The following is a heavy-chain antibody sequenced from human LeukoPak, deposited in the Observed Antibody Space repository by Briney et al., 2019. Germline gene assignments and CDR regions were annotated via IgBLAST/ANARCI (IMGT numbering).Heavy chain of an antibody. Sequence: GGSLRLSCAASGFTFSSYGMHWVRQAPGKGLEWVAVIWYDGSNKYYADSVKGRFTISRDNSKNTLYLQMNSLRAEDTAVYYCAKDLVLRRGHSYGYFDYWGQGTLVTVSS. D-gene: IGHD5-18*01. CDR2: IWYDGSNK. CDR1: GFTFSSYG. CDR3: AKDLVLRRGHSYGYFDY. J-gene: IGHJ4*02. V-gene: IGHV3-33*06.